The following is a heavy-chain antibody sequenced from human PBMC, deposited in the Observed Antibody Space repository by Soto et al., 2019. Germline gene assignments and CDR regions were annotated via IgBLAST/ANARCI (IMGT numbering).Heavy chain of an antibody. CDR3: VRTSPRPGYFDY. V-gene: IGHV3-33*01. CDR2: IWYDGSNK. J-gene: IGHJ4*02. CDR1: GFTFSSYG. Sequence: QVQLVESGGGVVQPGRSLRLSCAASGFTFSSYGMHWVRQAPGKGLEWVAVIWYDGSNKYYADSVKGRFTISRDNSKNTLYLQMNSLRAEGTAVYYCVRTSPRPGYFDYWGQGTLVTVSS.